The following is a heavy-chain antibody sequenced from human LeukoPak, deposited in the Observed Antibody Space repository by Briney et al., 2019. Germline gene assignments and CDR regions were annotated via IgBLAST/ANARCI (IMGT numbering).Heavy chain of an antibody. D-gene: IGHD2-2*01. CDR1: GFPFSSYE. Sequence: GGSLRLSCAASGFPFSSYEMNWVRQAPGKGLEWVSYISSSGSTIYYVDSVKGRFTISRDNAKNSLYLQMTSLRAEDTAVYYCARAEVVPATDFDYWGQGTVVTVSS. J-gene: IGHJ4*02. CDR2: ISSSGSTI. CDR3: ARAEVVPATDFDY. V-gene: IGHV3-48*03.